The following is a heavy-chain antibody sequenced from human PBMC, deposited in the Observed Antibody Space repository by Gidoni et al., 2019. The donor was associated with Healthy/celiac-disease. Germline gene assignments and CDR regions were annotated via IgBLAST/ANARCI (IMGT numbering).Heavy chain of an antibody. V-gene: IGHV4-61*01. CDR1: GGSVSSGSYY. J-gene: IGHJ4*02. D-gene: IGHD3-22*01. CDR2: IYYSGST. Sequence: QVQLQESGPGLVKPSETLSLTCTVSGGSVSSGSYYWSWIRQPPGKGLEWIGYIYYSGSTNYNPSLKSRVTISVDTSKNQFSLKLSSVTAADTAVYYCARGGSTFDYYDSSGYLGSFDYWGQGTLVTVSS. CDR3: ARGGSTFDYYDSSGYLGSFDY.